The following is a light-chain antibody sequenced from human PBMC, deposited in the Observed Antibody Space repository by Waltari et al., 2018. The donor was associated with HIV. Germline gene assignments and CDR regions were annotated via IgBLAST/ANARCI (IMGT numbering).Light chain of an antibody. CDR1: SSNLGAGYD. Sequence: QSVLTQSPSVSGAPGQRVTISCTGTSSNLGAGYDVPRYQQLPGAAPRLLIYGNNNRPSGVPDRFSGSKSGTSASLDITGLQAEDEGDYYCQSYDKSLSGSVFGGGTELTVL. CDR3: QSYDKSLSGSV. V-gene: IGLV1-40*01. J-gene: IGLJ2*01. CDR2: GNN.